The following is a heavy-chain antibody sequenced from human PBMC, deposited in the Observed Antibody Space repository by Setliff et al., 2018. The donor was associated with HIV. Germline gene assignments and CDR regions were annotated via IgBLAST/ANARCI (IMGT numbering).Heavy chain of an antibody. D-gene: IGHD3-16*02. J-gene: IGHJ4*02. CDR2: IKQDGSEK. CDR3: ARGIVHLPYYFDY. Sequence: SCKASGFTFNTYAVSWVRQAPGKGLEWVANIKQDGSEKYYVDSVRGRFTISRDNAKNSLYLRMNSLRAEDTAVYYCARGIVHLPYYFDYWGQGTLVTVSS. V-gene: IGHV3-7*01. CDR1: GFTFNTYA.